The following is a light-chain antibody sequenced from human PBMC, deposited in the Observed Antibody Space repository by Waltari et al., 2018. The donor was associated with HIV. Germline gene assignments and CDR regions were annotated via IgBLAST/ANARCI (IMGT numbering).Light chain of an antibody. Sequence: QSALTQPPSASGSPGQSVTISCTGTSSDVVGYNWVSWYQQHPGKVPKLIIFEVNQRPSGVPGRFAGSKSGNTASLTVSGLRTEDEADYYCNSYAGSNGIIFGGGTKLTVL. V-gene: IGLV2-8*01. J-gene: IGLJ2*01. CDR1: SSDVVGYNW. CDR3: NSYAGSNGII. CDR2: EVN.